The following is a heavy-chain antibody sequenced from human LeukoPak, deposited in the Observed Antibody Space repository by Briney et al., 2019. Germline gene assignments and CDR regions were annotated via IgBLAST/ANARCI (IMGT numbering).Heavy chain of an antibody. CDR2: LNSDGSST. Sequence: GGSLRLSCAASGFTFSSCWMHWVRQAPGKGLVWVSRLNSDGSSTKYADSVKGRFTISRDNAKNTLYLEMNSLRADDTAVYYCARDNVYYGSGSYDYWGQGTLVTVSS. CDR3: ARDNVYYGSGSYDY. J-gene: IGHJ4*02. V-gene: IGHV3-74*01. CDR1: GFTFSSCW. D-gene: IGHD3-10*01.